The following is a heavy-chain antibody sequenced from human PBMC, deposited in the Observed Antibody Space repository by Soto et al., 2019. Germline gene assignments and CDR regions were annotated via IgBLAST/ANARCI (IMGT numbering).Heavy chain of an antibody. D-gene: IGHD2-2*01. CDR2: IFYGGST. J-gene: IGHJ5*02. CDR1: GGTISGHY. CDR3: ARHEKAPIEDIVLVPGDSFDP. Sequence: SETLSLTCTVSGGTISGHYWTWIRQPPGKGLEWIGYIFYGGSTTYNPSLKSRVTMSLDTSKNQFSLRLSSVTAADTAVYYCARHEKAPIEDIVLVPGDSFDPWGQGTLVTVSS. V-gene: IGHV4-59*08.